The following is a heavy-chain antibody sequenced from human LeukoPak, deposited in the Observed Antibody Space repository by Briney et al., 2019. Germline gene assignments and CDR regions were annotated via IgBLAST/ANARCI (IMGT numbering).Heavy chain of an antibody. CDR1: GFTVSSNY. CDR2: IYSGGFT. D-gene: IGHD2-2*01. Sequence: HPGGSLRLSCAASGFTVSSNYMSWVRQAPGKGLEWVSVIYSGGFTYYSDSVKGRFTISRDNSKNTLYLQMNSLRAEDTAVYYCARGYCSSTSCETDAFDIWGQGTMVTVSS. J-gene: IGHJ3*02. V-gene: IGHV3-53*01. CDR3: ARGYCSSTSCETDAFDI.